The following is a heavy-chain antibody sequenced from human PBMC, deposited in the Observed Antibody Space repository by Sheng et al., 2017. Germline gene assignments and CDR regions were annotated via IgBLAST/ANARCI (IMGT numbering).Heavy chain of an antibody. V-gene: IGHV4-38-2*02. Sequence: QVQLQESGPGLVKPSETLSLTCTVSGYSISSGYYWGWIRQPPGKGLEWIGSIYHSGSTYYNPSLKSRVTISVDTSKNQFSLKLSSVTAADTAVYYCARVIDVDYYYIGRLGAKGPRSPSP. CDR2: IYHSGST. CDR3: ARVIDVDYYYIGR. CDR1: GYSISSGYY. D-gene: IGHD3-9*01. J-gene: IGHJ6*03.